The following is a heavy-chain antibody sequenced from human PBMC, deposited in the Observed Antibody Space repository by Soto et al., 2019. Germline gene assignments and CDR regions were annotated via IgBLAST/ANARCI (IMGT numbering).Heavy chain of an antibody. Sequence: GASVKVSCKASGYTFTSYGISWVRQAPGQGLEWMGWISAYNGNTNYAQKLQGRVTMTTDTSTSTAYMELRSLRSDDTAVYYCARVLRRRTEDYIWGSYRYQGYYFDYWGRGTLVTVSS. CDR2: ISAYNGNT. CDR1: GYTFTSYG. CDR3: ARVLRRRTEDYIWGSYRYQGYYFDY. D-gene: IGHD3-16*02. J-gene: IGHJ4*02. V-gene: IGHV1-18*01.